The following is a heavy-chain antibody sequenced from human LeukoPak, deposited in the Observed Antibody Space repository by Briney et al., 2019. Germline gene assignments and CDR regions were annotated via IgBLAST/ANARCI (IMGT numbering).Heavy chain of an antibody. J-gene: IGHJ5*02. Sequence: PGGSVRLSCAASGVIVSRNFMSWVRRAPGKGLQWVAIMYAGGTTDYSDSVRGRFHISRDSSNNTLSLQINSLRAEDTAVYYCARGSGSGWPLDRWGQGALVTVSS. CDR1: GVIVSRNF. CDR2: MYAGGTT. D-gene: IGHD6-19*01. CDR3: ARGSGSGWPLDR. V-gene: IGHV3-53*01.